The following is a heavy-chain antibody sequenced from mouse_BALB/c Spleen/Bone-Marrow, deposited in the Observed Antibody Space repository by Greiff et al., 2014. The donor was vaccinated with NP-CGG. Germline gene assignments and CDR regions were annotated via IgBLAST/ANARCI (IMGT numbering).Heavy chain of an antibody. CDR2: IWAGGST. D-gene: IGHD1-1*01. CDR1: GFSLTTYG. Sequence: VQLQQSGPGLVAPSQSLSITCTVSGFSLTTYGVHWVRQSPGKGLEWLGVIWAGGSTNYNSTLMSRLSISKDNSENQVFLKMNSLQTDDTAIYYCARNLLPPYWYFDVWGAGTTVTVSS. CDR3: ARNLLPPYWYFDV. V-gene: IGHV2-9*02. J-gene: IGHJ1*01.